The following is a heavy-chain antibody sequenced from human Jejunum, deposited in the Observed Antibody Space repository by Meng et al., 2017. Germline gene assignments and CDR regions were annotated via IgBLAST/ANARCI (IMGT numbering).Heavy chain of an antibody. CDR1: GGSISDYY. J-gene: IGHJ4*02. D-gene: IGHD4-11*01. V-gene: IGHV4-34*01. CDR2: INDSGST. Sequence: QVKLQQWGAALLKPSEPLSLTCAVYGGSISDYYWTWIRQPPGKGLEWIGEINDSGSTNYNPSLKSRVTISVDTSKSQFYLRVSSVTAADTAVYYCARGNEYSNYGADFWGQGTLVTVSS. CDR3: ARGNEYSNYGADF.